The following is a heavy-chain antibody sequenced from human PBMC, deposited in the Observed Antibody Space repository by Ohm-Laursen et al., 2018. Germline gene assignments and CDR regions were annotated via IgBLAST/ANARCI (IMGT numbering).Heavy chain of an antibody. CDR1: GGSFSGYS. Sequence: TLSLTCAVYGGSFSGYSWNWIRQPPGKGLEWIGQINHSGSTNYNPSLKSRVTISVDTSKNQFSLKLSSVTAADTAVYYCAAGYTLDWYYFDYWGQGTLVTVSS. D-gene: IGHD5-12*01. CDR2: INHSGST. CDR3: AAGYTLDWYYFDY. J-gene: IGHJ4*02. V-gene: IGHV4-34*01.